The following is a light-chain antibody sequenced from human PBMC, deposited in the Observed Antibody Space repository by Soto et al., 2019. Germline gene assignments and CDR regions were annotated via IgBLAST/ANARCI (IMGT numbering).Light chain of an antibody. CDR2: DVS. J-gene: IGLJ1*01. CDR3: SSYAGSSNV. V-gene: IGLV2-14*01. CDR1: TSDVDAYNY. Sequence: QSVLTQPASLSGSPGQSITIYCTGTTSDVDAYNYVSWYQQHPGKAPKLMIYDVSNRPSGVSSRFSGSKSGNTASLTISGLQAEDEADYYCSSYAGSSNVFGTGTKVTVL.